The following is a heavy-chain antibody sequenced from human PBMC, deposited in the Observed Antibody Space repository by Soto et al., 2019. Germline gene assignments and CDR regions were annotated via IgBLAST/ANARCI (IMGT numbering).Heavy chain of an antibody. D-gene: IGHD6-25*01. CDR1: VFTFSSYP. CDR2: TSGDGRIM. V-gene: IGHV3-64*02. CDR3: ARGRAAYYFDY. J-gene: IGHJ4*02. Sequence: GWSLRLSCASSVFTFSSYPMHWVRQVPGKGLEHVSSTSGDGRIMYYLDSVKGRFTISRDNSKNTLYLQMGSLRTEDMAVYYCARGRAAYYFDYWGQGALVTVSS.